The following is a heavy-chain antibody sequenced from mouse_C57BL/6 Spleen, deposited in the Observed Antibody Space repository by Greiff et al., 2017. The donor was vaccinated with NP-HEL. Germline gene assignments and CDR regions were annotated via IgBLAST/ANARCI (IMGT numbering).Heavy chain of an antibody. J-gene: IGHJ2*01. CDR1: GYTFTSYW. CDR3: ARDSGYAWDY. D-gene: IGHD3-2*02. V-gene: IGHV1-53*01. CDR2: INPSNGDP. Sequence: QVQLQQPGTELVKPGASVKLSCKASGYTFTSYWMHWVKQRPGQGLEWIGNINPSNGDPNYNENLQNKATLTVDKSSSTAYMHLSSLTSEDSAVYCCARDSGYAWDYWGQGTTLTVSS.